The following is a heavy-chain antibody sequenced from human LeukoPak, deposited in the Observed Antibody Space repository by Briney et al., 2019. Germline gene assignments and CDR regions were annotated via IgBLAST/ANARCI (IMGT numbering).Heavy chain of an antibody. CDR1: GGSISSSNW. V-gene: IGHV4-4*02. D-gene: IGHD3-10*01. CDR2: IYHSGST. J-gene: IGHJ4*02. Sequence: SETLSLTCAVSGGSISSSNWWSWVRQPPGKGLEWIGEIYHSGSTNCNPSLKSRVTISVDKSKNQFSLKLSSVTAADTAVYYCARSAQNLNYGSGNMNYWGQGTLVTVSS. CDR3: ARSAQNLNYGSGNMNY.